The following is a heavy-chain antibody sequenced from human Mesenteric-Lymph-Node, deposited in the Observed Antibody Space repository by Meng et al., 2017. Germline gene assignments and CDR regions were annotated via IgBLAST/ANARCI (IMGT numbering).Heavy chain of an antibody. CDR3: ARDAGYYDSSGYYFGLDY. CDR2: INPSGGST. CDR1: GYTFTSYY. D-gene: IGHD3-22*01. Sequence: ASVKVSCKASGYTFTSYYMHWVRQAPGQGLEWMGIINPSGGSTSYAQKFQGRVTMTRDTSTSTVYMELSSLRSEDTAVYYCARDAGYYDSSGYYFGLDYWGQGTLVTVSS. V-gene: IGHV1-46*01. J-gene: IGHJ4*02.